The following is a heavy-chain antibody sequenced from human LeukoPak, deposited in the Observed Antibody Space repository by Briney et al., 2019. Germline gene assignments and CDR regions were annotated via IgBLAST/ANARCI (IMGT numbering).Heavy chain of an antibody. V-gene: IGHV4-59*01. CDR2: IHYSGGT. CDR1: GGSINSNY. Sequence: SETLSLTCTVSGGSINSNYWSWIRQPPGKGLEWIGYIHYSGGTNYNPSLKSRVTISVDTSKNQFSLKLSSVTAADTAVCFCAREPVGVNDAFDIWGQGTMVTVPS. D-gene: IGHD1-26*01. CDR3: AREPVGVNDAFDI. J-gene: IGHJ3*02.